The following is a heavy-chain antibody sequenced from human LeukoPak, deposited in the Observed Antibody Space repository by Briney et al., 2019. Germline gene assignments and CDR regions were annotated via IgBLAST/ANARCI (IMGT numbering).Heavy chain of an antibody. V-gene: IGHV3-74*01. CDR1: GFTFSNYW. J-gene: IGHJ6*03. CDR3: ARVSSGSYFGYYYYYMDV. D-gene: IGHD1-26*01. CDR2: INSYGSST. Sequence: GGSLRLSCAASGFTFSNYWMHLVRQAPGKGLGWVSRINSYGSSTIYADSVKGRFTISRDNAKNTLYLQPNSLRAEDMAVYYCARVSSGSYFGYYYYYMDVWSKGTTVTVSS.